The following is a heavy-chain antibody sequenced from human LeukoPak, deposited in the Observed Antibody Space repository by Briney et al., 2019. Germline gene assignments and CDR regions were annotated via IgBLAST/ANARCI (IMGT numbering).Heavy chain of an antibody. D-gene: IGHD6-6*01. Sequence: PSETLSLTCTLSGASISSRYWIWIRQPPGKGLEWIGSIYYSGGTNYNPSLQSRVTISVDTSKIQFSLKLSSVTAADTAVYYCARWQYTISSGWFDPWGQGTLVTVSS. CDR2: IYYSGGT. J-gene: IGHJ5*02. CDR3: ARWQYTISSGWFDP. CDR1: GASISSRY. V-gene: IGHV4-59*08.